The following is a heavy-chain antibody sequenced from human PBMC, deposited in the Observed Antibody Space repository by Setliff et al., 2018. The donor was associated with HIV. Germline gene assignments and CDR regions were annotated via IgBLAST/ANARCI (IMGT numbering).Heavy chain of an antibody. CDR1: GYSFTSYW. J-gene: IGHJ4*02. D-gene: IGHD6-13*01. CDR2: IYPGDSDT. V-gene: IGHV5-51*01. CDR3: ARRMWQQDSKFMYYFDY. Sequence: GESLKISCKGSGYSFTSYWIGWVRQMPGKGLEWMGIIYPGDSDTRYSPSFQGQVTISADKSISTAYLQWSSLKASDTAMYYYARRMWQQDSKFMYYFDYWGQGTLVTVSS.